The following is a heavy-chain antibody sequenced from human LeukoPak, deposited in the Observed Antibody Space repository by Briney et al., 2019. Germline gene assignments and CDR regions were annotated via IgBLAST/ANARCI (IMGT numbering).Heavy chain of an antibody. J-gene: IGHJ5*02. D-gene: IGHD3-9*01. Sequence: GGSLRLSCAASGFTFGDYAMHWVRQAPGKGLEWVSGISWNSGSIGYADSVKGRFTISRDNAKNSLYLQMNSLRAEDTALYYCAKDGSYDILTGYNWFDPWGQGTLVTVSS. CDR3: AKDGSYDILTGYNWFDP. V-gene: IGHV3-9*01. CDR1: GFTFGDYA. CDR2: ISWNSGSI.